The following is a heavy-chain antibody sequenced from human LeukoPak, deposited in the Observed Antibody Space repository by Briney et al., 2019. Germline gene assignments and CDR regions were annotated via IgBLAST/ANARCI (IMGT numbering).Heavy chain of an antibody. CDR1: GFTFSSYG. V-gene: IGHV3-23*01. D-gene: IGHD3-22*01. J-gene: IGHJ3*02. CDR3: AKGQDYYDSSGHYEADAFDI. Sequence: GGSLRLSCSASGFTFSSYGMSWVRQAPGKGLEWVSTISGSGGGTYYADSVKGRFTISRDNSKNTLYLQMNSLRAEDTAVYYCAKGQDYYDSSGHYEADAFDIWGQGTMVTVSS. CDR2: ISGSGGGT.